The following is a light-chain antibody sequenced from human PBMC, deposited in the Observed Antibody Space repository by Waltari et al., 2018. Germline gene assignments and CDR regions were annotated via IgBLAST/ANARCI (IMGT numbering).Light chain of an antibody. V-gene: IGLV2-14*04. J-gene: IGLJ3*02. Sequence: YQQHPGKAPKFRGYGVNKRPSGASHRFSGSKSGNAASLTIAGLQAEDEADEYCSSYSSGSTPRLCGGGTKLTVL. CDR3: SSYSSGSTPRL. CDR2: GVN.